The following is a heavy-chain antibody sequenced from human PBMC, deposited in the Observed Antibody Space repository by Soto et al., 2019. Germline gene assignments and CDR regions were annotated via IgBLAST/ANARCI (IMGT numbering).Heavy chain of an antibody. CDR3: AKKSPYFYAVDG. J-gene: IGHJ6*02. CDR2: ISYDGDYR. Sequence: QVQLVESGGGVVQPGRSLRLSCAASGFTFSSYGMHWVRQAPGKGLEWVALISYDGDYRYYADSVKGRFTISRDNTKNTVFLQMKGLRTEDTALYYCAKKSPYFYAVDGWGLGTPVTVSS. V-gene: IGHV3-30*18. CDR1: GFTFSSYG.